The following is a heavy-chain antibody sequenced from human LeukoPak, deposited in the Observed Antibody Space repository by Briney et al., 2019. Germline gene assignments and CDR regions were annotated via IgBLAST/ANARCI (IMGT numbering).Heavy chain of an antibody. CDR3: ARGHVLVPAATDY. CDR2: MNPDNGNT. D-gene: IGHD2-2*01. J-gene: IGHJ4*02. Sequence: ASVTVSCTASGYTFTSYQINWVRQATGQGLEWMGWMNPDNGNTGFAQNFQGRVTMTRNISISTAYMALSSLRSGDTAVYYCARGHVLVPAATDYWGQGTLVTVSS. V-gene: IGHV1-8*01. CDR1: GYTFTSYQ.